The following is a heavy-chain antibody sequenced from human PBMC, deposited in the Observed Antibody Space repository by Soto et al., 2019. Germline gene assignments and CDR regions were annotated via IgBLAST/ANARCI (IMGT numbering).Heavy chain of an antibody. CDR1: GFSFKDYY. CDR2: ITSSGGNA. Sequence: GGSLRLSCAASGFSFKDYYMTWMRQTPEKGLEWISTITSSGGNAYYAASVKGRVTISRDNAHNSLYLQMSGLRAEDTALYYCARDMYPNYVNYFDLCGQGTLRTVST. V-gene: IGHV3-11*01. CDR3: ARDMYPNYVNYFDL. J-gene: IGHJ5*02. D-gene: IGHD3-16*01.